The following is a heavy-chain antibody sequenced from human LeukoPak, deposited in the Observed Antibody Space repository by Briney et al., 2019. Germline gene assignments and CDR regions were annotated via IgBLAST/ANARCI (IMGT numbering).Heavy chain of an antibody. CDR3: ARGNYIVATKGRRYYFDY. D-gene: IGHD5-12*01. CDR2: IYYSGST. V-gene: IGHV4-59*08. Sequence: SETLSLTCTVSGGSISSYYWSWIRQPPAKGLEWIGDIYYSGSTNYNPSLKSRVAISVDTSKNQFSLKLSSVTAADTAVYYCARGNYIVATKGRRYYFDYWGQGTLVTVSS. J-gene: IGHJ4*02. CDR1: GGSISSYY.